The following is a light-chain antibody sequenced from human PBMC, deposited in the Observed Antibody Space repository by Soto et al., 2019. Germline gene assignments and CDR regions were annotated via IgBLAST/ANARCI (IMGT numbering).Light chain of an antibody. Sequence: QSVLTQPASVSGSPGQSITISCTGTDNDVGGYNYVSWYQQYPDKAPKLIIYDVTNRPSGVSMRFSGSKSGNTASLTISGLRPEDEADYYCSSYTSIATYVFGSGTKVTVL. CDR2: DVT. J-gene: IGLJ1*01. CDR1: DNDVGGYNY. CDR3: SSYTSIATYV. V-gene: IGLV2-14*01.